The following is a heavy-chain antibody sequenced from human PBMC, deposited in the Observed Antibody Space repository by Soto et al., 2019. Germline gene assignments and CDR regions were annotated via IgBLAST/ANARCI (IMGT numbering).Heavy chain of an antibody. J-gene: IGHJ5*02. CDR2: ANDRGSR. Sequence: SETLSLTCAVYGGSFRGYFLSLLRQPPGKGPEWLAEANDRGSRNCNPSLRGRLTISLDTSKNQFSLRLSSVTSADTAVYYCARGLAPTIFGTVPTPNWFDPWGQGTLVTVS. D-gene: IGHD3-3*01. CDR3: ARGLAPTIFGTVPTPNWFDP. V-gene: IGHV4-34*01. CDR1: GGSFRGYF.